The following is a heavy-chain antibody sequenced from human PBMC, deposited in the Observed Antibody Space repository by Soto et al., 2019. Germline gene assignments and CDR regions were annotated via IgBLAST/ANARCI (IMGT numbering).Heavy chain of an antibody. V-gene: IGHV3-21*01. Sequence: GGSLRLSCTVSGFAFNNYGINWVRQAPGKGLEWVSSISKSDYTYYSDSVKGRFAISRDNAKSSVSLQMNTLRVEDTAVFYCAREDSIIIPAVSDFWGQGTLVTVSS. D-gene: IGHD2-2*01. J-gene: IGHJ4*02. CDR3: AREDSIIIPAVSDF. CDR2: ISKSDYT. CDR1: GFAFNNYG.